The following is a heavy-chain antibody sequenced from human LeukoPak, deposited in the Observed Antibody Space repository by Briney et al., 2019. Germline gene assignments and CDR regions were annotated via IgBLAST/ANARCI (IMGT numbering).Heavy chain of an antibody. CDR1: GYTFTSYG. CDR3: ARGTPYCSSTSCYALTFDI. J-gene: IGHJ3*02. D-gene: IGHD2-2*01. Sequence: GSVKVSCKASGYTFTSYGISWVRQAPGQGLEWMGWISAYNGNTNYAQKLQGRVTMTTDTSTSTAYMELRSLRSDGTAVYYCARGTPYCSSTSCYALTFDIWGQGTMVTVSS. CDR2: ISAYNGNT. V-gene: IGHV1-18*01.